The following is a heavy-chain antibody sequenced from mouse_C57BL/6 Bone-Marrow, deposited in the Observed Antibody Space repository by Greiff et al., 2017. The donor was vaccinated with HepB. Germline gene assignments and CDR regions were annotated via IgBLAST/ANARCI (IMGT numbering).Heavy chain of an antibody. Sequence: VQVVESGAELARPGASVTMSCKASGYTFTSYTMHWVKQRPGQGLEWIGYINPSSGYTKYNQKFKDKATLTADKSSSTAYMQLSSLTSEDSAVYYCASGLPYFDYWGQGTTLTVSS. CDR2: INPSSGYT. D-gene: IGHD3-1*01. CDR1: GYTFTSYT. V-gene: IGHV1-4*01. CDR3: ASGLPYFDY. J-gene: IGHJ2*01.